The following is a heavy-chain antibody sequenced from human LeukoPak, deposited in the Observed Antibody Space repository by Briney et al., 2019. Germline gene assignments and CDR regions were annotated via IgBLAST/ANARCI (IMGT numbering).Heavy chain of an antibody. CDR2: INPSGGST. J-gene: IGHJ6*04. D-gene: IGHD2-2*01. V-gene: IGHV1-46*01. Sequence: GASVKVSCKASGYTFTSYYMHWVRQAHGQGLEWMGIINPSGGSTSYAQKFQGRVTMTRDTSTSTVYMELSSLRSEDTAVYYCARDEVGYCSSTSCRPYYYYYGMDVWGKGTTVTVSS. CDR1: GYTFTSYY. CDR3: ARDEVGYCSSTSCRPYYYYYGMDV.